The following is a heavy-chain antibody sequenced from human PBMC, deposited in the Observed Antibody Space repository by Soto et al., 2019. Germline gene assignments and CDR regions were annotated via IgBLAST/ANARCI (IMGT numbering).Heavy chain of an antibody. CDR3: ARVEILTGYYQSFDY. CDR2: IYHSGST. CDR1: GGSISSSNW. D-gene: IGHD3-9*01. J-gene: IGHJ4*02. Sequence: SETLSLTCAVSGGSISSSNWWSWVRQSPGKGLEWIGEIYHSGSTNHNPSLKSRVTMSVDKSKNQFSLNLNSVTAADTAVYYCARVEILTGYYQSFDYWGQGALVTVSS. V-gene: IGHV4-4*02.